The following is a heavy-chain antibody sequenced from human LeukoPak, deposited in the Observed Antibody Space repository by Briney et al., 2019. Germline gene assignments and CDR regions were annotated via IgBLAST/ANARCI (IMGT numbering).Heavy chain of an antibody. V-gene: IGHV3-48*01. CDR3: ARATGDKSFDY. Sequence: GGSLRLSCAASGFTFSSYSMNWVRQAPGKGLEWVSYISSSSSTIYYADSVKGRFTISRDNAKNSLYLQMNSLRAEDTAVYYCARATGDKSFDYWGQGTLVTASS. D-gene: IGHD7-27*01. CDR1: GFTFSSYS. J-gene: IGHJ4*02. CDR2: ISSSSSTI.